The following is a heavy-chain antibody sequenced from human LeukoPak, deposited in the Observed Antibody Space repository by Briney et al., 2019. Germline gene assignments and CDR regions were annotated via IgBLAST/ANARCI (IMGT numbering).Heavy chain of an antibody. CDR1: GFPFSSYS. CDR2: ISSSSSYI. D-gene: IGHD3-22*01. V-gene: IGHV3-21*01. J-gene: IGHJ4*02. CDR3: ARDYYYDSSGYNDGDY. Sequence: GGSLRLSCAASGFPFSSYSMNWVGQAPGKGLEWVSSISSSSSYIYYADSVKGRFTISRDNAKNSLYLQMISLRAEDTAVYYCARDYYYDSSGYNDGDYWGQGTLVTVSS.